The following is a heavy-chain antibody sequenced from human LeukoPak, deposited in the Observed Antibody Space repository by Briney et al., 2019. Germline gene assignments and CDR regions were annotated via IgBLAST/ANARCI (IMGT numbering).Heavy chain of an antibody. V-gene: IGHV3-43*02. CDR1: GFTFDDYG. CDR3: AKSETYYYYYYMDV. J-gene: IGHJ6*03. Sequence: PGGSLRLSCAASGFTFDDYGMHWVRQAPGKGLGWVSFISGDGDTTYYADSVKGRFAISRDNSENSLFLQMYSLRIEDTALYYCAKSETYYYYYYMDVWGKGTTVTVSS. CDR2: ISGDGDTT.